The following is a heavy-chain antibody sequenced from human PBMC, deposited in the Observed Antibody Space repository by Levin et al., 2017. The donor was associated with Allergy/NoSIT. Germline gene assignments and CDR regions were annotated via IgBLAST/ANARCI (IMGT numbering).Heavy chain of an antibody. CDR2: ISSSSAYI. D-gene: IGHD2-15*01. V-gene: IGHV3-21*01. CDR1: GLTFSSYS. CDR3: ARGGDGWWAYFDY. Sequence: GESLKISCAASGLTFSSYSMNWFRQAPGKGLEWVSSISSSSAYIYYADSVKGRFTTSRDNAKNSLYLQMSSLRVEDTAVYYCARGGDGWWAYFDYWGQGTLVTVSS. J-gene: IGHJ4*02.